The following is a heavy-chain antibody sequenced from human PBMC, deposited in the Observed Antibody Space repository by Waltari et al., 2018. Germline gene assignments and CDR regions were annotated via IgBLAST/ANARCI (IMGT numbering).Heavy chain of an antibody. D-gene: IGHD2-21*02. V-gene: IGHV3-48*04. J-gene: IGHJ4*02. CDR1: GFTLRTYG. CDR2: ISSSSSTR. Sequence: EVQLVESGGGLVQPGGSLRLSCSASGFTLRTYGLNWVRQAPGKGVEWVSYISSSSSTRYYADSVKGRFTFSRDNAKNALYLQMNSLRAEDTAVYYCARDNDYYFDYWGQGTLVTVSS. CDR3: ARDNDYYFDY.